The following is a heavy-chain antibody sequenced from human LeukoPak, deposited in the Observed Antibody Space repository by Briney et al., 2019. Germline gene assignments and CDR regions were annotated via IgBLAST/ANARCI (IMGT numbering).Heavy chain of an antibody. CDR3: TRHSGYSSSLSFDP. CDR2: VRSRANNYAT. CDR1: GFTFSVSA. J-gene: IGHJ5*02. Sequence: GGSLKLSCAASGFTFSVSAMHWVRQASGKGLEWVGRVRSRANNYATAYAASVKGRFTISRDDSKNMAYLQMNSLKTEDTAVYYCTRHSGYSSSLSFDPWGQGTLVTVSS. D-gene: IGHD6-6*01. V-gene: IGHV3-73*01.